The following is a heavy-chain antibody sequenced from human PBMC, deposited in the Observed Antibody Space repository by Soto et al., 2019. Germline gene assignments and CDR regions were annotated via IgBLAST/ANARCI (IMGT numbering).Heavy chain of an antibody. CDR3: ARRYGYAFDI. CDR2: INAGNGNT. CDR1: GYTFTRYA. J-gene: IGHJ3*02. D-gene: IGHD4-17*01. Sequence: ASVKVSCKASGYTFTRYAMHWVRQAPGQRLEWMGWINAGNGNTEYSQKFKGRVTITRDTSASTAYMELSSLRSEDTAVYYCARRYGYAFDIWGQGTMVTVSS. V-gene: IGHV1-3*01.